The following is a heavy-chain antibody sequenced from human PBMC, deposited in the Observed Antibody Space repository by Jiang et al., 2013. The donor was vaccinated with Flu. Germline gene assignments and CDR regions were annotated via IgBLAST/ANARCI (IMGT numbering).Heavy chain of an antibody. V-gene: IGHV3-66*02. D-gene: IGHD6-19*01. Sequence: GLVGESGGGLVQPGGSLRLSCAASGLTVSSNYMSWVRQAPGKGLEWVSVIYSGGSTYYADSVKGRFTISRDNSKNTLYLQMNSLRAEDTAVYYCARVGGYSSGEIDYWGQGTLVTVSS. CDR1: GLTVSSNY. CDR2: IYSGGST. CDR3: ARVGGYSSGEIDY. J-gene: IGHJ4*02.